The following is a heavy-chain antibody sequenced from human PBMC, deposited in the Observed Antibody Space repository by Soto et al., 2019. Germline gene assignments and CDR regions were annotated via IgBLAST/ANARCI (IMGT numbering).Heavy chain of an antibody. J-gene: IGHJ4*02. CDR2: ISSSSSYI. CDR3: ARDDLWGSENY. CDR1: VFTFISYS. V-gene: IGHV3-21*01. Sequence: PGWSLRLSCASSVFTFISYSMNWVRQAPGKGLEWVSSISSSSSYIYYADSVKGRFTISRDNAKNSLYLQMNSLRAEDTAVYYCARDDLWGSENYWGQGTLVTVSS. D-gene: IGHD3-16*01.